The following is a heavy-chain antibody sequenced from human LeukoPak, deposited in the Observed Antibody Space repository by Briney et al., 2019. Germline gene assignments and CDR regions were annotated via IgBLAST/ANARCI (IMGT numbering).Heavy chain of an antibody. Sequence: SETLSLTCAVYGGSFSGYYWNWIRQPPGKGLGWIGYIYYSGSTYYNPSPKSRVTISADTSKNQFSLKLSSVTAADTAVYYCARGTVWFDPWGQGTLVTVSS. V-gene: IGHV4-34*09. CDR1: GGSFSGYY. CDR3: ARGTVWFDP. CDR2: IYYSGST. J-gene: IGHJ5*02. D-gene: IGHD4-11*01.